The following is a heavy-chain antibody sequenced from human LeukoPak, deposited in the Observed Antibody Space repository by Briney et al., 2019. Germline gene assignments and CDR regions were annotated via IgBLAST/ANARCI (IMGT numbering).Heavy chain of an antibody. V-gene: IGHV3-23*01. CDR1: GFTFSNYA. J-gene: IGHJ3*02. D-gene: IGHD4-23*01. CDR2: ISGSNT. Sequence: GGSLRLSCAASGFTFSNYAMSWVRQAPGKGLEWVSTISGSNTYYADSVKGRFTISRDNSQNTLYLQMNSLRAEDTAVYYCAKVGVYGGNSPDAFDIWGQGTMVTVSS. CDR3: AKVGVYGGNSPDAFDI.